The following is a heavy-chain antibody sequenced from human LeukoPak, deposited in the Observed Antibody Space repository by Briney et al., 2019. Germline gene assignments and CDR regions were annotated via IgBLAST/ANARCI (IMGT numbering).Heavy chain of an antibody. J-gene: IGHJ6*04. CDR2: VSYNGRT. Sequence: SETLSLTCSVSGDSISTYYWSWVRQAPGKGLEWSGHVSYNGRTNYNPSLKSRATISLGTSKSHFSLTLNSMTPADTAIYYCAREHGSWSYRYHFFADVWGKGTTVTVSS. CDR1: GDSISTYY. D-gene: IGHD1-1*01. CDR3: AREHGSWSYRYHFFADV. V-gene: IGHV4-59*01.